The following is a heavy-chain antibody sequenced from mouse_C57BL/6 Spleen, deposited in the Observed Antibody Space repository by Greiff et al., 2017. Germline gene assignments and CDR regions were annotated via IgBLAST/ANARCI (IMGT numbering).Heavy chain of an antibody. D-gene: IGHD2-14*01. CDR2: IYPGSGNT. CDR3: ARDRYDYYAMDY. J-gene: IGHJ4*01. Sequence: QVQLQQSGAELVRPGASVKLSCKASGYTFTDYYINWVKQRPGQGLEWIARIYPGSGNTYYNEKFKGKATLTAEKSSSTAYMQLSSLTSEDSAVYFCARDRYDYYAMDYWGQGTSVTVSS. CDR1: GYTFTDYY. V-gene: IGHV1-76*01.